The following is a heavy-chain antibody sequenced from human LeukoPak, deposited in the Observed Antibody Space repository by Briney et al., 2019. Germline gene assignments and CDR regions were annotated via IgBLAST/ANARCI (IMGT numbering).Heavy chain of an antibody. D-gene: IGHD2-8*01. Sequence: PGGSLRLSCVASGFTFRSYAMSWVRQAPGKWLEWVSTINSSGGSTYYADSLKGRFTISRDISKNTLYLQMNSLRAEDTAIYYCALLMMYAIDFDYWGQGTLVTVSS. CDR2: INSSGGST. CDR3: ALLMMYAIDFDY. J-gene: IGHJ4*02. V-gene: IGHV3-23*01. CDR1: GFTFRSYA.